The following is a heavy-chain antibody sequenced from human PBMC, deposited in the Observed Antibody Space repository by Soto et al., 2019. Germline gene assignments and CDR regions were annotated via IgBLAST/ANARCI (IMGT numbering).Heavy chain of an antibody. V-gene: IGHV4-39*01. CDR1: GGSISSSSYY. J-gene: IGHJ4*02. D-gene: IGHD1-26*01. Sequence: QLQLQESGPGLVKPSETLSLTCTVSGGSISSSSYYWGWIRQPPGKGLEWIGSIYYSGSTYYNPSLKSRVTISVDTSKNQFSLKLSSVTAADTAVYYCARSAGTSRSPATDYWGQGTLVTVSS. CDR3: ARSAGTSRSPATDY. CDR2: IYYSGST.